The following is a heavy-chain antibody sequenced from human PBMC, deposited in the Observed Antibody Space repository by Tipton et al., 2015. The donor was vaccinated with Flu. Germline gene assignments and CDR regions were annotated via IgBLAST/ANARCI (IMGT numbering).Heavy chain of an antibody. Sequence: SLRLSCAASGFTFSRYWMHWVRQAPGKGLEWVANINQDGSAKYYVDSVKGRFTISRDNAKNSLYLQMNSLRAEDTAVYYCARAVGSSSSYWGQGTLVTVSS. V-gene: IGHV3-7*01. D-gene: IGHD6-6*01. CDR1: GFTFSRYW. CDR3: ARAVGSSSSY. J-gene: IGHJ4*02. CDR2: INQDGSAK.